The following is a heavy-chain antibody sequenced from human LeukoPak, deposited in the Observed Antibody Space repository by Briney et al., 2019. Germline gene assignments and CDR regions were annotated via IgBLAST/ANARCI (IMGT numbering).Heavy chain of an antibody. CDR2: IKYDGSDE. J-gene: IGHJ4*02. D-gene: IGHD6-19*01. CDR3: ARSSGWRSEFDY. Sequence: GGSLRLSCAASGFIFSSYWMTWVRQAPGKGLEWVANIKYDGSDEYYVDSVKGRFTISRDNDKNSLYLQMNGLRAEDTAVYYCARSSGWRSEFDYWGQGTLVTVSS. CDR1: GFIFSSYW. V-gene: IGHV3-7*01.